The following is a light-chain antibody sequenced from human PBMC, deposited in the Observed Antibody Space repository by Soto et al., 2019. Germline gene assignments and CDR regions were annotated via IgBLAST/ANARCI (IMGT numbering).Light chain of an antibody. Sequence: EILMTHSPATLSVSPGERATLSCRASQSVSSKLAWYQQKPGQAPRLLIYGASTRATGIPARFSGSGSGTEFTLTISSLQSEDFAVYYCQQYNNWPPITFGQGTRLEIK. V-gene: IGKV3-15*01. CDR3: QQYNNWPPIT. CDR2: GAS. CDR1: QSVSSK. J-gene: IGKJ5*01.